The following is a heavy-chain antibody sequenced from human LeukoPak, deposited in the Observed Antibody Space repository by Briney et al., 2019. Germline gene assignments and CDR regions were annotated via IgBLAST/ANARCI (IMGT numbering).Heavy chain of an antibody. V-gene: IGHV4-39*01. D-gene: IGHD3-22*01. CDR3: ARILVADLDY. J-gene: IGHJ4*02. CDR2: IYSSGST. Sequence: PSETLSLTCTVSGGSISSSSYYWGWIRQPPGKGLEWIGGIYSSGSTYYNPSLKSRVTISVDTSKNQFSLKLSSVTAADTAVYYCARILVADLDYWGQGTLVTVS. CDR1: GGSISSSSYY.